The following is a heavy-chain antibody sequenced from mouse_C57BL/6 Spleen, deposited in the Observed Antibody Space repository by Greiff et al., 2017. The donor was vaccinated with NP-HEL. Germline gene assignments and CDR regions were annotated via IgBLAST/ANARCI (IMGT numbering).Heavy chain of an antibody. V-gene: IGHV1-52*01. CDR2: IDPSDSET. D-gene: IGHD2-2*01. CDR3: AVRGGYGENAMDY. CDR1: GYTFTSYW. J-gene: IGHJ4*01. Sequence: VQLQQPGAELVRPGSSVKLSCKASGYTFTSYWMHWVKQRPIQGLEWIGNIDPSDSETHYNQKFKDKATLTVDKSSSTAYMQLSSLTSEDSAVYYCAVRGGYGENAMDYWGQGTSVTVSS.